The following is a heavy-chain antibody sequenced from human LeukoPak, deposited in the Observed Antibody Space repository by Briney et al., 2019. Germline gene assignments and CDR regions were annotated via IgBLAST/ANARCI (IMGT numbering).Heavy chain of an antibody. D-gene: IGHD6-19*01. J-gene: IGHJ4*02. V-gene: IGHV3-53*01. CDR3: AGGDRNGWYFYY. CDR2: IYSGGST. Sequence: GGSLRLSCAASGFTVSSNYMSWVRQAPGKGLEWVSVIYSGGSTYYADSVKGRFTISRDNSKNTLSLQMNSLRAEDTALYLCAGGDRNGWYFYYWGQGTLVTVSS. CDR1: GFTVSSNY.